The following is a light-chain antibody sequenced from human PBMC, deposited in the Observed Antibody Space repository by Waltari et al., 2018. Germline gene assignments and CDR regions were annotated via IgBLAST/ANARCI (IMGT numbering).Light chain of an antibody. CDR1: QSIGPW. J-gene: IGKJ4*02. Sequence: DIQMTQSPPTLSASVGDRVTITWRTRQSIGPWLAWYQQKPGKAPKVLIYKASSLVTGVPSRFSGSGSGTEFTLTLSYLQTDDFASAYCQRYNYLPAAFGGGTKVRIK. CDR2: KAS. V-gene: IGKV1-5*03. CDR3: QRYNYLPAA.